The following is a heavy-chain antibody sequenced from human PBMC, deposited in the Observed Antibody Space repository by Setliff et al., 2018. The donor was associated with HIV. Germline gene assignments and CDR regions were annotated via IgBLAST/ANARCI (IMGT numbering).Heavy chain of an antibody. V-gene: IGHV1-18*04. CDR3: ARLGSGWSDSYYYAMDI. CDR2: ISVQNGRT. D-gene: IGHD6-19*01. CDR1: GYNFRSYG. Sequence: ASVKVSCKASGYNFRSYGISWVRQAPGQGLEWMGWISVQNGRTKYAQKFQARVTMTTDTSTSTAYMELKSLRSDDTAMYFCARLGSGWSDSYYYAMDIWGQGTTVTVSS. J-gene: IGHJ6*02.